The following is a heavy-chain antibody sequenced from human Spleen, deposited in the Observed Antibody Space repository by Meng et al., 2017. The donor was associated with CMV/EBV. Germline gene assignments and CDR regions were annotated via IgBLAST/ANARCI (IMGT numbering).Heavy chain of an antibody. CDR1: GYTLTSYD. V-gene: IGHV1-8*01. CDR3: ARVGGDYGDYGPPVDV. Sequence: ASVKVSCKASGYTLTSYDIHWVRQATGQGLEWMGWMNPNSGTTGNAQKFQSRVTMTSHTSIGAAYMELSGLRSEDTAVYYCARVGGDYGDYGPPVDVWGQGTTVTVSS. J-gene: IGHJ6*02. D-gene: IGHD4-17*01. CDR2: MNPNSGTT.